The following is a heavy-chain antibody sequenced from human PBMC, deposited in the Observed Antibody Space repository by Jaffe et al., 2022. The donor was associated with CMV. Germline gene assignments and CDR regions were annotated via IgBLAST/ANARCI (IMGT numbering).Heavy chain of an antibody. CDR2: INHSGST. J-gene: IGHJ6*02. D-gene: IGHD6-6*01. CDR3: ARGGPSRGFSYSSSSQGDYYYGMDV. CDR1: GGSFSGYY. Sequence: QVQLQQWGAGLLKPSETLSLTCAVYGGSFSGYYWSWIRQPPGKGLEWIGEINHSGSTNYNPSLKSRVTISVDTSKNQFSLKLSSVTAADTAVYYCARGGPSRGFSYSSSSQGDYYYGMDVWGQGTTVTVSS. V-gene: IGHV4-34*01.